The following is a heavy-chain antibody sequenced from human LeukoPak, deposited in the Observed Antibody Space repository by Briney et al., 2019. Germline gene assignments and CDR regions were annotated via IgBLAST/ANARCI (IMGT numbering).Heavy chain of an antibody. Sequence: PSQTLSLTCTVSGGSISSGGYYWSWIRQHPGKGLEWIGYIYYSGSTYYNPSLKSRVTMSVDTSKNQFSLKLSSVTAADTAVYYCVGYSGYTGGANWFDPWGQGTLVTVSS. CDR3: VGYSGYTGGANWFDP. CDR2: IYYSGST. V-gene: IGHV4-31*03. D-gene: IGHD5-12*01. J-gene: IGHJ5*02. CDR1: GGSISSGGYY.